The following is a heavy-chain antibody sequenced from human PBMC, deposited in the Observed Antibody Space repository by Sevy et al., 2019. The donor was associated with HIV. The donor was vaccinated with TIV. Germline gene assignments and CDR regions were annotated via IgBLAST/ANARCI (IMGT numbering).Heavy chain of an antibody. D-gene: IGHD3-22*01. J-gene: IGHJ4*02. CDR1: GFTFSSYA. CDR2: ISGSGGST. V-gene: IGHV3-23*01. Sequence: GGSLRLSCVASGFTFSSYAMSWVRQAPGKGLEWVSAISGSGGSTYYADSVKGRFTISRDNSKNTLYLQMNSLRAEDTAVYYCAKRATTKYYYDSSGYYLAHYFDYWGQGTLVTVSS. CDR3: AKRATTKYYYDSSGYYLAHYFDY.